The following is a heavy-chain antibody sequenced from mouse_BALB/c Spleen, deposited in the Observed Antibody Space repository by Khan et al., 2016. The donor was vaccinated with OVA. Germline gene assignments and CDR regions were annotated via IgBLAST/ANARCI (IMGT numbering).Heavy chain of an antibody. J-gene: IGHJ2*01. CDR1: GYTLTSYW. CDR2: TNHTNGRT. CDR3: ARIKKIVATYFDY. V-gene: IGHV1S81*02. Sequence: QVQLQQSGAELVKAGASVKMSCKASGYTLTSYWMHWVKQRLGQGLEWFAETNHTNGRTYYNEKFKSKATLTVDKSSSTASMLLSGPTFEDSAVYYCARIKKIVATYFDYWGQGTTLTVSS. D-gene: IGHD1-1*01.